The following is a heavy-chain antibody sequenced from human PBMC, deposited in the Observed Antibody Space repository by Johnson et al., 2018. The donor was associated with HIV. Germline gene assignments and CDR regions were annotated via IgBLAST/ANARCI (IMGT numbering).Heavy chain of an antibody. CDR3: ARVFLGSSWYSDAFDI. D-gene: IGHD6-13*01. CDR2: VRSDGSNE. CDR1: GFDFSSVT. J-gene: IGHJ3*02. V-gene: IGHV3-30*02. Sequence: QGQLVESGGGVVQPGGSLRLSCAASGFDFSSVTMYWVRQPPGKGLEWVAFVRSDGSNEYYEDSVEGRSTISRDNSKNTLYLQMNSLRAEDTAVYYCARVFLGSSWYSDAFDIWGQGTMVTVSS.